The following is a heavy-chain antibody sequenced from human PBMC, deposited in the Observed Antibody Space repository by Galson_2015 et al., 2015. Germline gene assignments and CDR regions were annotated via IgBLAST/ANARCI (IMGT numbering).Heavy chain of an antibody. CDR3: ARFYYYDSSGYYPFDY. J-gene: IGHJ4*02. V-gene: IGHV1-18*01. D-gene: IGHD3-22*01. Sequence: SLKVSCKASGYTFTCSGISWVRQAPGQGLEWMGWISAYNGNTNYAQKLQGRVTMTTDTSTSTAYMELRSLRSDDAAVYYCARFYYYDSSGYYPFDYRGQGTLVTVSS. CDR1: GYTFTCSG. CDR2: ISAYNGNT.